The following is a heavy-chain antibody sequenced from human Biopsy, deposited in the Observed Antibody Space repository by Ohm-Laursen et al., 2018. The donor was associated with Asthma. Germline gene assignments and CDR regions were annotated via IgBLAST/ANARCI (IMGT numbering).Heavy chain of an antibody. J-gene: IGHJ4*02. D-gene: IGHD2-2*01. CDR2: IWYDGNQK. CDR1: GFTFSSYG. CDR3: ARVRFCSSTSCFNFFDS. Sequence: SLRLSCTASGFTFSSYGMHWVRQAPGKGLEWVALIWYDGNQKVYADSVKGRFTISRDNSKNTVYLQMNSLSAEDTAVYFCARVRFCSSTSCFNFFDSWGQGTLVTVSS. V-gene: IGHV3-33*01.